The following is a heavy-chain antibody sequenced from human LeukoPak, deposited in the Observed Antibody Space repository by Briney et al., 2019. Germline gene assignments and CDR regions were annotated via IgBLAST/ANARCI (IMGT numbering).Heavy chain of an antibody. CDR2: TYYRSKWYN. V-gene: IGHV6-1*01. D-gene: IGHD3-16*01. CDR3: ARDGWGSSPPWFDP. Sequence: SQTFSLTCAISGDSVSSNGAAWNWIRQSPSRGLEWLGRTYYRSKWYNDYAVSMKSRISINPDTSKNQFSLQVTSVTPEDTAVYYCARDGWGSSPPWFDPWGQGTLVTVSS. J-gene: IGHJ5*02. CDR1: GDSVSSNGAA.